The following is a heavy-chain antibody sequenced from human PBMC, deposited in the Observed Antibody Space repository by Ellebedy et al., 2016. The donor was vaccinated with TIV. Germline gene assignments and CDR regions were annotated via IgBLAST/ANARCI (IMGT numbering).Heavy chain of an antibody. Sequence: GGSLRLXXIASGFTFSNYGMHWVRQAPGKGLEWVAIIWYDGSNKYYADSVKGRFTISRDNSKNTLYLQMNGLRAEDTAMYYCARERRGQGNMDVWGKGTTVTVSS. V-gene: IGHV3-33*01. CDR2: IWYDGSNK. D-gene: IGHD3-10*01. CDR3: ARERRGQGNMDV. CDR1: GFTFSNYG. J-gene: IGHJ6*03.